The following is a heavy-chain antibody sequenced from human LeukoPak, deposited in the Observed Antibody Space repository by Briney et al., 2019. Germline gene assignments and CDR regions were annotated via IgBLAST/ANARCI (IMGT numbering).Heavy chain of an antibody. J-gene: IGHJ3*02. D-gene: IGHD2-21*02. CDR1: GFTFSGSA. CDR3: TRRGPCGGDCFNAFDI. Sequence: PGGSLKLSCAASGFTFSGSAMHWVRQASGKGLEWVGRIRSKANSHATAYAASVKGRFTISRDDSKNTAYLQMNSLKTEDTAVYYCTRRGPCGGDCFNAFDIWGQGTMVTVSS. V-gene: IGHV3-73*01. CDR2: IRSKANSHAT.